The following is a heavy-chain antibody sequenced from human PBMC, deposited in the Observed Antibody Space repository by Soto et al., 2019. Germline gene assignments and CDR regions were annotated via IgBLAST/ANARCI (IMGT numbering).Heavy chain of an antibody. CDR3: ARVIRYFDWLSDYFDY. Sequence: GGSLRLSCAASGFTFSSYSMNWVRQAPGKGLEWVSSISSSSSYIYYADSVKGRFTISRDNAKNSLYLQMNSLRAEDTAVYYCARVIRYFDWLSDYFDYWGQGTLVTVSS. J-gene: IGHJ4*02. D-gene: IGHD3-9*01. CDR2: ISSSSSYI. CDR1: GFTFSSYS. V-gene: IGHV3-21*01.